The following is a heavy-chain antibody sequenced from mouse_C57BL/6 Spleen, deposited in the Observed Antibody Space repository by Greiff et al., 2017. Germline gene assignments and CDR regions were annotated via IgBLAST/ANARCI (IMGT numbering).Heavy chain of an antibody. CDR1: GFTFSSYA. D-gene: IGHD2-1*01. Sequence: EVMLVESGEGLVKPGGSLKLSCAASGFTFSSYAMSWVRQTPEKRLEWVAYISSGGDYIYYADTVKGRFTISRDNARNTLYLQMSSLKSEDTAMYYCTRDRSYGNYRTWFAYWGQGTLVTVSA. J-gene: IGHJ3*01. CDR2: ISSGGDYI. CDR3: TRDRSYGNYRTWFAY. V-gene: IGHV5-9-1*02.